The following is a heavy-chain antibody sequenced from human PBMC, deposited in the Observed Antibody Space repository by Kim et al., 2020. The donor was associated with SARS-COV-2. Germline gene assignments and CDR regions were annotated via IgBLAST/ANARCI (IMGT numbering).Heavy chain of an antibody. CDR2: ISGSGGST. D-gene: IGHD2-2*01. CDR3: AKEGVAVVPAWESYYGMDV. Sequence: GGSLRLSCAASGFTFSSYAMSWVRQAPGKGLEWVSAISGSGGSTYYADSVKGRFTISRDNSKNTLYLQMNSLRAEDTAVYYCAKEGVAVVPAWESYYGMDVWGQGTTVTVSS. CDR1: GFTFSSYA. V-gene: IGHV3-23*01. J-gene: IGHJ6*02.